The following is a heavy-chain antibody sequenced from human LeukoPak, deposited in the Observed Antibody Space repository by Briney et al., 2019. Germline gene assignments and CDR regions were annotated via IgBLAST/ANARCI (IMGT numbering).Heavy chain of an antibody. J-gene: IGHJ4*02. D-gene: IGHD3-9*01. CDR3: ARGGVDWTFNY. Sequence: SETLSLTCTVSGGSISNYYWSWIRQPAGKGLEWIGHIYTSGSTNYNPSLKSRVTMSVDTSKNQFSLNLSSVTAADTAVYYCARGGVDWTFNYWGQGTLVTVSS. CDR1: GGSISNYY. CDR2: IYTSGST. V-gene: IGHV4-4*07.